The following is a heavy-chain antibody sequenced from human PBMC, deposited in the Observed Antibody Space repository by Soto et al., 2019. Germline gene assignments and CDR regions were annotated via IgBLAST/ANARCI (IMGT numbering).Heavy chain of an antibody. CDR3: ARGAVVVPNGLIAGMDV. CDR2: IDPSSGTT. D-gene: IGHD2-15*01. Sequence: ASVKVSCKPSGYSFTTFYVHWVLQAPGQGLEWMGIIDPSSGTTSYTQKFQGRVTMTRDTSMSTVYMELSSLRSEDTAVYYCARGAVVVPNGLIAGMDVWGLGTTVTVS. CDR1: GYSFTTFY. V-gene: IGHV1-46*01. J-gene: IGHJ6*02.